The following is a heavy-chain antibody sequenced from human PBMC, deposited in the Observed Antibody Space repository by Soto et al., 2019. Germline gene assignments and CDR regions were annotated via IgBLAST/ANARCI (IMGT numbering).Heavy chain of an antibody. CDR1: GFTFSSYE. V-gene: IGHV3-48*03. CDR2: ISISGSTI. D-gene: IGHD3-22*01. Sequence: GGSLRLSCAASGFTFSSYEMNWVRQAPGKGLEWVSYISISGSTIYYADSVKGRFTISRDNAKNSLYLQMNSLRAEDTAVYYCARVKWLLNYYFDYWGQGTLVTVSS. CDR3: ARVKWLLNYYFDY. J-gene: IGHJ4*02.